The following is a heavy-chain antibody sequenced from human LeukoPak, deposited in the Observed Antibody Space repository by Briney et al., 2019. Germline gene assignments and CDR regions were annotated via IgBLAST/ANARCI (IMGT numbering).Heavy chain of an antibody. CDR2: IYYSGST. D-gene: IGHD1-26*01. J-gene: IGHJ3*01. CDR3: ARPFSGSYSDAFDL. CDR1: GGSISSGGYY. V-gene: IGHV4-31*03. Sequence: PSETLSLTCTVSGGSISSGGYYWSWIRQHPGKGLEWIGYIYYSGSTYYNPSLKSRVTISVDTSKNQFSLKLRSVTAADTAVYYCARPFSGSYSDAFDLWGQGTMVTVSS.